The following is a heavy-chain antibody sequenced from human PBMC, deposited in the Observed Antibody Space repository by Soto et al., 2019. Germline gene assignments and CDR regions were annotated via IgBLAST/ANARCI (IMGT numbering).Heavy chain of an antibody. D-gene: IGHD5-18*01. V-gene: IGHV3-23*01. CDR2: ISGSGGST. J-gene: IGHJ4*02. CDR3: AQVHPPSPAIRNPPDY. CDR1: GFTFSSYA. Sequence: PGGSLRLSCAASGFTFSSYAMSWVRQAPGKGLEWVSAISGSGGSTYYADSVKGRFTISRDNSKNTLYLQMNSLRAEDTAVYYCAQVHPPSPAIRNPPDYWGQGTLVPVSS.